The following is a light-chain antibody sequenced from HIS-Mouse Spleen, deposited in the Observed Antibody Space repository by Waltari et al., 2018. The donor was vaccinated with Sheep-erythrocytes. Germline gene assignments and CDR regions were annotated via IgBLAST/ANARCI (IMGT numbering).Light chain of an antibody. CDR2: DVS. CDR1: SSDVGGYNY. Sequence: QSALTQPRSVSGSPGQSVTISCTGTSSDVGGYNYVSWYQQHPGKAPKLMIYDVSKRPSGVPDSFSGSKSGNPASLTISGLQAEDEADYYCCSYAGSYNHVFATGTKVTVL. V-gene: IGLV2-11*01. CDR3: CSYAGSYNHV. J-gene: IGLJ1*01.